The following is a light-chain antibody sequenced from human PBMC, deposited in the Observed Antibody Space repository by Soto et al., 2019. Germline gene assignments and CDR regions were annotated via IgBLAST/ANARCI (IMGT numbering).Light chain of an antibody. CDR1: SSNIESNT. CDR3: AAWDDSLKGWV. Sequence: QPVVTQPPSASGTPGQRVTISCSGSSSNIESNTVNWYQQLPGTAPKLLIYSTNQRPSGVPDRFSGSKSGTSASLAISGLQSEDEADYYCAAWDDSLKGWVFGGGTKLTVL. J-gene: IGLJ3*02. CDR2: STN. V-gene: IGLV1-44*01.